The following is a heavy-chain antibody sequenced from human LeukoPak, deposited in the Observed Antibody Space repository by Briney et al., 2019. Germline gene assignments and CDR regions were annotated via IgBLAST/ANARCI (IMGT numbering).Heavy chain of an antibody. Sequence: GGSLRLSCAASGFTFSSYGMPWVRHAPGKGLEWVAVISYDGSNKYYADSVKGRFTISRDNSKNTLYLQMNSLRAEDTAVYYCAKDLEGAFDIWGQGTMVAVSS. V-gene: IGHV3-30*18. CDR3: AKDLEGAFDI. D-gene: IGHD5-24*01. J-gene: IGHJ3*02. CDR1: GFTFSSYG. CDR2: ISYDGSNK.